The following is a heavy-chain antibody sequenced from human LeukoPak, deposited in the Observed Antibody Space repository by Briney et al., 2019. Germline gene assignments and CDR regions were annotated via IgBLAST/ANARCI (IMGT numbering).Heavy chain of an antibody. CDR1: GGSISSGGYS. CDR2: IYHSGST. J-gene: IGHJ2*01. Sequence: SETLSLTCAVSGGSISSGGYSWSWIRQPPGKGLEWIGHIYHSGSTYYNPSLKSRLTISVDRSKNQFSLKLSSVTAADTAVYYCARVDGSGSYYYPYWYFDLWGRGTLVTVSS. V-gene: IGHV4-30-2*01. CDR3: ARVDGSGSYYYPYWYFDL. D-gene: IGHD3-10*01.